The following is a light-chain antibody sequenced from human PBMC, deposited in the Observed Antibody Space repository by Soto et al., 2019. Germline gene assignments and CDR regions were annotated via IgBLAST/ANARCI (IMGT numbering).Light chain of an antibody. CDR1: QSVNSY. V-gene: IGKV3-11*01. CDR2: DAS. CDR3: QQRSNWPPTWT. J-gene: IGKJ1*01. Sequence: EIVLTQSPATLSLSPGERASLSCRASQSVNSYLAWYQQKPGQAPRLLIYDASKRATGIPARFSGSGSGTDFTLTISSLEPEDFAFYYCQQRSNWPPTWTFGQGTKVEIK.